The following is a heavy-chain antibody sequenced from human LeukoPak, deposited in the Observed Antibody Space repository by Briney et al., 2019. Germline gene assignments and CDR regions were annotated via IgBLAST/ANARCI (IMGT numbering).Heavy chain of an antibody. V-gene: IGHV4-38-2*01. CDR1: GYSISSGYY. J-gene: IGHJ6*03. D-gene: IGHD1-26*01. Sequence: PSEILSLTCAVSGYSISSGYYWGWIRQPPGKGLEWIGSIYHSGSTYYNPSLKSRVTISVDTSKNQFSLKLSSVTAADTAVYYCARQGRVVGATGYYYYYYMDVWGKGTTVTVSS. CDR2: IYHSGST. CDR3: ARQGRVVGATGYYYYYYMDV.